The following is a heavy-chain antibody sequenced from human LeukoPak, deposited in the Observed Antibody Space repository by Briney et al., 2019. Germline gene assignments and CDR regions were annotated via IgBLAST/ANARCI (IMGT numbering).Heavy chain of an antibody. Sequence: PGGSLRLSCAASGFTFSSYAMSWVRQAPGKGLEWVSAISGSGGSTYYADSVKGRFTISSDNSKNTLYLQMNSLRAEDTAVYYCASSQSSSWYKVAFDIWGQGTMVTVSS. D-gene: IGHD6-13*01. J-gene: IGHJ3*02. CDR2: ISGSGGST. CDR1: GFTFSSYA. V-gene: IGHV3-23*01. CDR3: ASSQSSSWYKVAFDI.